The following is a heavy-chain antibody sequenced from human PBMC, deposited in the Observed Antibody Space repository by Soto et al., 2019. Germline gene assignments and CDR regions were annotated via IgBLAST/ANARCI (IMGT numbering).Heavy chain of an antibody. V-gene: IGHV5-51*01. CDR1: GYRVTSYW. CDR2: IYPGDSDT. Sequence: GQAVKLSCEGSGYRVTSYWSGWVRQMPGKGLEWMGIIYPGDSDTRYSPSFQGQVTISADKYISTAYLQWSSLKASDTAMYYCARHGYSYGYYYYGMDVWGQGTTVTVSS. CDR3: ARHGYSYGYYYYGMDV. J-gene: IGHJ6*02. D-gene: IGHD5-18*01.